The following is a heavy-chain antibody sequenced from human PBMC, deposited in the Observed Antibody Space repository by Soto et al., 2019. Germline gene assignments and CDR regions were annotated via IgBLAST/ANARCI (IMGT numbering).Heavy chain of an antibody. J-gene: IGHJ6*02. CDR1: GFTFSSYG. CDR3: ARDLRSQLWPTGPMYYYCGMDV. Sequence: PGGSLRLSCAASGFTFSSYGMHWVRQAPGKGLEWVAVIWYDGSNKYYADSVKGRFTISRDNSKNTLYLQMNSLRAEDTAVYYCARDLRSQLWPTGPMYYYCGMDVWGQGTTVTVSS. D-gene: IGHD5-18*01. CDR2: IWYDGSNK. V-gene: IGHV3-33*01.